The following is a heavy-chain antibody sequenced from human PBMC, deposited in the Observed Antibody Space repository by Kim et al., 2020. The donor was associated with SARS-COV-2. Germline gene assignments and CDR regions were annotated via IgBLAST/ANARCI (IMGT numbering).Heavy chain of an antibody. Sequence: GAGRGRFTIVRDIAKNSVYLQMNSLRAEDTAVYYCARVPAAVSGYHYGIDVWGQGTTVTVSS. J-gene: IGHJ6*02. V-gene: IGHV3-48*03. CDR3: ARVPAAVSGYHYGIDV. D-gene: IGHD2-2*01.